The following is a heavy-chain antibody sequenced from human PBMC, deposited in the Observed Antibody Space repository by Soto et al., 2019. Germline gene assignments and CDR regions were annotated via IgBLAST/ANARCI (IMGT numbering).Heavy chain of an antibody. J-gene: IGHJ2*01. V-gene: IGHV3-23*01. CDR1: GFTFSSYA. Sequence: EVQLLESGGGLVQPGGSLRLSCAASGFTFSSYAMSWVRQAPGKGLEWVSAISGSGGSTYYADSVKGRFTISRDNSKNTLYRQMNSLRAEDTAVYYGAKNSEWLRFYWYFDLWGRGTLVTVSS. D-gene: IGHD5-12*01. CDR3: AKNSEWLRFYWYFDL. CDR2: ISGSGGST.